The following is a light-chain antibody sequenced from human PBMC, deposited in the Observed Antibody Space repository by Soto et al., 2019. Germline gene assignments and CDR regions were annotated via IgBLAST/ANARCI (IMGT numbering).Light chain of an antibody. Sequence: QSALTQPRSVSGSPGQSVTISCTGTSSDVGGYTYVSWYQQHPGKAPKVMIYDVIKRPSGVPDRFSGSKSGNTASLTVSGLQAEDEADYYCSSYGGNNNVLFGGGTKVTVL. CDR1: SSDVGGYTY. CDR2: DVI. J-gene: IGLJ2*01. V-gene: IGLV2-8*01. CDR3: SSYGGNNNVL.